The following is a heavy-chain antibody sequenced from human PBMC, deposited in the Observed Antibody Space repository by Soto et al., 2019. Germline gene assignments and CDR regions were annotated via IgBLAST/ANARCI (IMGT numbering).Heavy chain of an antibody. CDR1: GYTFTSYG. J-gene: IGHJ5*02. D-gene: IGHD5-18*01. Sequence: QVQLVQSGAEVKKPGASVKVSCKASGYTFTSYGISWVRQAPGQGLEWMGWISAYNCNTNYAQKLQGIVTMTTDTSPSRAYIELRGLRSDDTAVYYCARVEDTAMADNCCDPWGQGTLVTVAA. V-gene: IGHV1-18*04. CDR3: ARVEDTAMADNCCDP. CDR2: ISAYNCNT.